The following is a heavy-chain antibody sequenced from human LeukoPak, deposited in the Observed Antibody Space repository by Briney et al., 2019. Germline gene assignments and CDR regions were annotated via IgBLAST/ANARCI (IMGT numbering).Heavy chain of an antibody. J-gene: IGHJ5*02. V-gene: IGHV3-48*03. Sequence: KTGGSLRLSCVVSGFTSSRYEMHWVRQPPGKGLEWASYTARSGGDIHYAPSVRGRFTISSDTAENSVFLQMNNLRAEDTAVYSCARGRILGLESFSDLWGQGTLVTVSS. CDR2: TARSGGDI. CDR3: ARGRILGLESFSDL. D-gene: IGHD3-16*01. CDR1: GFTSSRYE.